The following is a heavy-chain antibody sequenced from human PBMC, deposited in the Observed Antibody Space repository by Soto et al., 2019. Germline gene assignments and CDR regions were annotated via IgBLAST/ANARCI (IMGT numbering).Heavy chain of an antibody. Sequence: GGSLRLSCAVSGFTVSSNYMNWVRQAPGKGLEWVSFIYSGGNTYYADSVKGRFTISRDNSKNMLYLQMNSLRVEDTAVYYCARGDYYDSSGPFSDAFDIWGQGTMVTVSS. CDR1: GFTVSSNY. CDR3: ARGDYYDSSGPFSDAFDI. CDR2: IYSGGNT. J-gene: IGHJ3*02. V-gene: IGHV3-66*01. D-gene: IGHD3-22*01.